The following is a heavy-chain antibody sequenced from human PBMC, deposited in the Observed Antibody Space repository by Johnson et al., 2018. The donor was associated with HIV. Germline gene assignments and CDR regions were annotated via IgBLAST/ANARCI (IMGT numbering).Heavy chain of an antibody. CDR2: IKQDGSEK. V-gene: IGHV3-7*01. J-gene: IGHJ3*02. Sequence: VQLVESGGGVVQPGRSLRLSCAASGFTFSSYWMSWVRQAPGSGLEWVANIKQDGSEKYYVDSVKGRFTISRDNSKNTLYLQLNSLRAEDTAVYYCAKEKRQQLVRAFDIWGQGTMVTV. CDR1: GFTFSSYW. CDR3: AKEKRQQLVRAFDI. D-gene: IGHD6-13*01.